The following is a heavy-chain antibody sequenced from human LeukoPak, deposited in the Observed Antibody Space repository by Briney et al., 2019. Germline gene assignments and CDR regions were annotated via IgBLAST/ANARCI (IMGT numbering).Heavy chain of an antibody. Sequence: GGSLRLSCAASGFTFSNYGMSWVRQAPGKGLEWVANINQDGSEKYYIDSMKGRFTISRDNAKNSLYLQMNSLRAEDTAVYYCARDPRDYGDFYPDYWGQGTLVTVSS. J-gene: IGHJ4*02. D-gene: IGHD4-17*01. CDR2: INQDGSEK. CDR1: GFTFSNYG. V-gene: IGHV3-7*01. CDR3: ARDPRDYGDFYPDY.